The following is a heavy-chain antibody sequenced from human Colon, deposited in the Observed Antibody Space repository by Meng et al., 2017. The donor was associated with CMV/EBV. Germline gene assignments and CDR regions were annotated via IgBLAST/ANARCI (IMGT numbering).Heavy chain of an antibody. CDR3: ARGRDGSYPHDAFDI. J-gene: IGHJ3*02. V-gene: IGHV3-11*01. CDR1: GFTFSDYY. Sequence: GESLKISCAASGFTFSDYYMSWISQAPGKGLEWVSYISSSGSTIYYADSVKGRFTISRDNAKNSLYLQMNSLRAEDTAVYYCARGRDGSYPHDAFDIWGQGTMVTVSS. CDR2: ISSSGSTI. D-gene: IGHD1-26*01.